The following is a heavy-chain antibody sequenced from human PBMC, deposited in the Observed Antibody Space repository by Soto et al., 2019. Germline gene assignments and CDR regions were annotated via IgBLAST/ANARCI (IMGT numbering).Heavy chain of an antibody. CDR1: GFTFSGAW. J-gene: IGHJ4*02. Sequence: EVHLVESGGGPVKPGGSLRISCAASGFTFSGAWMSWVRQAPGKGLEWVGRIKSKFDGGRIDYAASVKGRFSISRDDSTNTLFLQMNSMKTEDTAVYLCTPSVTGTPRAIDYWGQGTLVTVSS. D-gene: IGHD1-7*01. CDR3: TPSVTGTPRAIDY. CDR2: IKSKFDGGRI. V-gene: IGHV3-15*01.